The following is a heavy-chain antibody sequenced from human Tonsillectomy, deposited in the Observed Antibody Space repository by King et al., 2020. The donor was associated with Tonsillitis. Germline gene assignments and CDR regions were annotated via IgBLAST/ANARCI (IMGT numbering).Heavy chain of an antibody. Sequence: QLVQSGAEVKKPGESLKISCKGSGYSFTSYWIGWVRQMPGKGLEWMGLIYPDDSESRHSPSFQGQVTISVDKSISTAYLQWSSLKASDTAMYYCARQRLRNNDILTGLFDYWGQGTLVTVSS. CDR3: ARQRLRNNDILTGLFDY. J-gene: IGHJ4*02. CDR1: GYSFTSYW. V-gene: IGHV5-51*01. D-gene: IGHD3-9*01. CDR2: IYPDDSES.